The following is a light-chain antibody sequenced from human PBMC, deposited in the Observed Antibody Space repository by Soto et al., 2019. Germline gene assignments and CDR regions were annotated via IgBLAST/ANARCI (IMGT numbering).Light chain of an antibody. Sequence: IQLTQSPSSLSASVGDRVTISCRASQGNNSFVAWYQQKSGKAPKLLIYAASTLQSGVPSRFSGSGSGTDFTLTISSLQPEDFETYSCQQLNDRRFSFGQGTKVDIK. CDR3: QQLNDRRFS. CDR2: AAS. CDR1: QGNNSF. J-gene: IGKJ2*01. V-gene: IGKV1-9*01.